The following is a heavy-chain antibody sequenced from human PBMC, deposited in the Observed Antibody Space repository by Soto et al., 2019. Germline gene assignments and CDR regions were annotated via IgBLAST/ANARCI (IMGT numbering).Heavy chain of an antibody. CDR1: GGSISSGDYY. CDR2: IYYSGST. D-gene: IGHD4-4*01. CDR3: ARDHVKVNTSSVAFDY. J-gene: IGHJ4*02. Sequence: SETLSLTCTVSGGSISSGDYYWSWIRQPPGKGLEWIGYIYYSGSTYHNPSLKSRVTISVDTSKNQFSLKLSSVTAADTAVYYCARDHVKVNTSSVAFDYWGQGTLVTVSS. V-gene: IGHV4-30-4*01.